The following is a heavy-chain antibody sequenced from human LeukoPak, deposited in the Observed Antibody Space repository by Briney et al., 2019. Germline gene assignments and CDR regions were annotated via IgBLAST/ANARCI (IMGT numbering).Heavy chain of an antibody. CDR1: GFTFSSYA. J-gene: IGHJ5*02. CDR3: AKEGGSGAYYDYVWGSYPNWFDP. V-gene: IGHV3-23*01. D-gene: IGHD3-16*01. CDR2: ITGIGGST. Sequence: PGGSLRLSCAASGFTFSSYAMSWVRPAPGKGLEWVSAITGIGGSTYYADSVKGRFTISRDNSKNTLYLQMNSLRAEDTAVYYCAKEGGSGAYYDYVWGSYPNWFDPWGQGTLVTVSS.